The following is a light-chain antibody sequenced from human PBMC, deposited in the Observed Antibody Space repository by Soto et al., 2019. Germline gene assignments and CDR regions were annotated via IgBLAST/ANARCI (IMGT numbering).Light chain of an antibody. J-gene: IGKJ4*01. V-gene: IGKV3-15*01. CDR2: DAS. CDR1: QGVGSN. Sequence: IVVTQSPATLSVSPGERATLSCRASQGVGSNLAWYQQRPGQAPRLLISDASTRATGIPDRFSGSGSGTEVTLPIISLQSEDFAVYYCQQFNIWPHMLSLGRGTKLEMK. CDR3: QQFNIWPHMLS.